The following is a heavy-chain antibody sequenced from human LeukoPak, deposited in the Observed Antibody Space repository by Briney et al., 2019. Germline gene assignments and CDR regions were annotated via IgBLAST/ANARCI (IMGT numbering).Heavy chain of an antibody. J-gene: IGHJ4*02. CDR2: LSWNSGTI. Sequence: QSGGSLRLSCAASGFTFNDYAMYWVRQAPGKGLEWVSGLSWNSGTIGYADSVQGRFTIPRDNAKNSLYLQMNSLRVEDTALYYFAKEGGLWFGGLFSRYVDFWGQGTLVSVSS. CDR1: GFTFNDYA. CDR3: AKEGGLWFGGLFSRYVDF. D-gene: IGHD3-10*01. V-gene: IGHV3-9*01.